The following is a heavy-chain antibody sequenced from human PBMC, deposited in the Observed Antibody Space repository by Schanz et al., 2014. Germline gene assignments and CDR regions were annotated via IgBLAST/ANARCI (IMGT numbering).Heavy chain of an antibody. Sequence: QVHLVQSGAEVKKPGSSMKVSCKASGGTFSTYPINWLRQAPGQGLEWMGRIIPILGIATYAQKFQGRVTFTADKSTSTAYMELSSLKSEDTAVYYCARDQSPYTNSSDVRYFDYWGQGSLVTVSS. J-gene: IGHJ4*02. CDR3: ARDQSPYTNSSDVRYFDY. CDR1: GGTFSTYP. CDR2: IIPILGIA. V-gene: IGHV1-69*04. D-gene: IGHD6-6*01.